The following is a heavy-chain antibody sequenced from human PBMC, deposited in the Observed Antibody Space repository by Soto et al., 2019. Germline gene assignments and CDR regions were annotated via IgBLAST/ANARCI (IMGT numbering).Heavy chain of an antibody. Sequence: EVQLLESGGGLVQPGGSLRLSCAASGFTFSNYAMNWVRQAPGKGLEWVSTISSSSGSTYYADSVKGRFTISRDNSKNFLYLQMNSLRADDTAVYYCAKVGSERYSGQHSDYWGQGTLVTISS. CDR2: ISSSSGST. J-gene: IGHJ4*02. D-gene: IGHD5-12*01. CDR1: GFTFSNYA. CDR3: AKVGSERYSGQHSDY. V-gene: IGHV3-23*01.